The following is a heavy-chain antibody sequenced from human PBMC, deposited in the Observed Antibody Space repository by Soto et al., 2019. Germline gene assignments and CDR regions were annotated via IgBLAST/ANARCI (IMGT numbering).Heavy chain of an antibody. Sequence: TLSLTCTVSGGSVSSGGYYWSWIRQYPGKGLEWIGYINYSGSTYYNPSLKSRITISVDTSKNQFSLKLSSVTAADTAVYYCARDLRYCSSTSCSNWFDHWGQGTLVTVSS. CDR2: INYSGST. CDR3: ARDLRYCSSTSCSNWFDH. D-gene: IGHD2-2*01. J-gene: IGHJ5*02. V-gene: IGHV4-31*03. CDR1: GGSVSSGGYY.